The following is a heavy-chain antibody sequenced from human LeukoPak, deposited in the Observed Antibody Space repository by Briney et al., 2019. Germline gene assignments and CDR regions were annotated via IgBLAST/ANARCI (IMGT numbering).Heavy chain of an antibody. CDR3: ARSAAGTYY. Sequence: PGGSLRPSCVASGFTFSSYSMNWVRQAPGKGLEWVSSISSSSSYKYYTDSGKGRFTISRDNAKNSLYLQMNSLRAEDTAVYYCARSAAGTYYWGQGTLVTVSS. J-gene: IGHJ4*02. D-gene: IGHD1-1*01. V-gene: IGHV3-21*01. CDR2: ISSSSSYK. CDR1: GFTFSSYS.